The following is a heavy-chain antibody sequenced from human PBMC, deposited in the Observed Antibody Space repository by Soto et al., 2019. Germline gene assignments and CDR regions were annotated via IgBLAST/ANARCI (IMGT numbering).Heavy chain of an antibody. CDR1: GFTFSDYY. CDR2: ISSSSSYT. J-gene: IGHJ3*02. Sequence: QVQLVESGGGLVKPGGSLRLYCAASGFTFSDYYMSWIRQAPGKGLEWVSYISSSSSYTNYADSVKGRFTISRDNAKKSLYLQMNSLRAEETAVYYCARGRKTTVVRGGAFDIWGQGTMVTVSS. CDR3: ARGRKTTVVRGGAFDI. D-gene: IGHD4-17*01. V-gene: IGHV3-11*06.